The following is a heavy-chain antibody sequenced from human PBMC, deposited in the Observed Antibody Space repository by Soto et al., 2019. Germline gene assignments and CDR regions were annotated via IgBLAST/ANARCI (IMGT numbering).Heavy chain of an antibody. CDR1: GGSISSSSYY. V-gene: IGHV4-39*01. J-gene: IGHJ4*02. D-gene: IGHD4-17*01. CDR3: ARLSYGDYDY. Sequence: QLQLQESGPGLVKPSEILSLTCTVSGGSISSSSYYWGWIRQPPGKGLEWIGSIYYSGSTYYNPSLKSRVTISVDTSKNQFSLKLSSVTAADTAVYYCARLSYGDYDYWGQGTLVTVSS. CDR2: IYYSGST.